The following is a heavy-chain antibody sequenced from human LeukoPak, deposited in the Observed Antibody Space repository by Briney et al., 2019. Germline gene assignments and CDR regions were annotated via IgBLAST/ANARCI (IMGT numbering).Heavy chain of an antibody. V-gene: IGHV4-39*01. CDR2: IYYSGST. CDR1: GGSISSSSYY. CDR3: ARHLDIADKRAFDI. D-gene: IGHD5-12*01. J-gene: IGHJ3*02. Sequence: SETLSLTCTVSGGSISSSSYYWGWIRQPPGKGLEWIGSIYYSGSTYYNPSLKSRVTISVDTSKNQFSLKLSSVTAADTAVYYCARHLDIADKRAFDIWGQGTMVTVSS.